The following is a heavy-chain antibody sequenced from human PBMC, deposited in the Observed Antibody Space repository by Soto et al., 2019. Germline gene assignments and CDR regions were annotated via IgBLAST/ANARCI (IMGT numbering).Heavy chain of an antibody. D-gene: IGHD1-1*01. J-gene: IGHJ4*02. V-gene: IGHV5-51*01. CDR2: IYVADSDT. CDR1: GYTFSNFW. Sequence: PGESLKISCEGSGYTFSNFWIGWVRQRPGKGLESMGIIYVADSDTRYSPSFQGHVTISVDKSISTAYLQWSSLKASDTAIYYCARTDNPSFHFDYCGQGTLVTVSS. CDR3: ARTDNPSFHFDY.